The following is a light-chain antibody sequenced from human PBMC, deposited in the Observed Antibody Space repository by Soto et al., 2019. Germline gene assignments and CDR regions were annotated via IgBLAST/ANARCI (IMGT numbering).Light chain of an antibody. J-gene: IGLJ2*01. CDR3: QSYDSSLSGHVV. CDR1: SSNIGAGYD. CDR2: GNS. V-gene: IGLV1-40*01. Sequence: QSVLTQLPSVSGAPGQRVTISCTGSSSNIGAGYDVHWYQQLPGTAPKLLIYGNSNRPSGVPDRFSGSKSGTSASLAITGIQAEDEADYYCQSYDSSLSGHVVFGGGTQLTVL.